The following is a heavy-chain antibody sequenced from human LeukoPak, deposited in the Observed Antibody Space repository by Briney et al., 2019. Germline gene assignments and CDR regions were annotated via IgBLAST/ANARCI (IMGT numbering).Heavy chain of an antibody. CDR1: GGTFSSYA. V-gene: IGHV1-69*13. D-gene: IGHD6-19*01. CDR3: ASRVAGTIDY. J-gene: IGHJ4*02. CDR2: IIPIFGTA. Sequence: SVKVSCKASGGTFSSYAISWVRQAPGQGLERMGGIIPIFGTANYAQKFQGRVTITADESTSTAYMELSSLRSEDTAVYYCASRVAGTIDYWGQGTLVTVSS.